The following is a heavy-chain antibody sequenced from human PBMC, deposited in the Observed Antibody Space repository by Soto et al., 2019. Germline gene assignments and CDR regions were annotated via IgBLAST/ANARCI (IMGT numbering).Heavy chain of an antibody. CDR1: GITFSGYA. CDR3: ARGAPPDY. J-gene: IGHJ4*02. V-gene: IGHV3-30-3*01. CDR2: ISYDGSTK. Sequence: GGSLRLSCAASGITFSGYAMYWVRQAPGKGLEWVALISYDGSTKYYADSVKGRFTISRDNSRNTLYLQMNSLRTEDTAVYYCARGAPPDYWGQGTLVTVSS.